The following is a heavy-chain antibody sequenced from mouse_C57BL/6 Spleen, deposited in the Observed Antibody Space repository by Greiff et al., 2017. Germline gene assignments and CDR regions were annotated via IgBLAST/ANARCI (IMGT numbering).Heavy chain of an antibody. CDR3: AQIYYYGSSYFDV. V-gene: IGHV1-9*01. CDR1: GYTFTGYW. Sequence: VKLMESGAELMKPGASVKLSCKATGYTFTGYWIEWVKQRPGHGLEWIGEILPGSGSTNYNEKVKGKATFTADTSSSPAYMQLSSLTSEDSAVYYCAQIYYYGSSYFDVWGTGTTVTVSS. D-gene: IGHD1-1*01. J-gene: IGHJ1*03. CDR2: ILPGSGST.